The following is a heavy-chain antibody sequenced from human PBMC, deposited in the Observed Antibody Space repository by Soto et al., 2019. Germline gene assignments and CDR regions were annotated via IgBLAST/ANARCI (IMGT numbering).Heavy chain of an antibody. CDR3: AREGSYSSWFDP. CDR2: INHSGST. CDR1: GCSFRCYY. J-gene: IGHJ5*02. Sequence: LTCAVSGCSFRCYYWSWLRQPPGKGLEWIGEINHSGSTNYNPSLKSRVTISVDTSKNQFSLKLSSVTAADTAVYYCAREGSYSSWFDPWGQGTLVTVSS. D-gene: IGHD2-15*01. V-gene: IGHV4-34*01.